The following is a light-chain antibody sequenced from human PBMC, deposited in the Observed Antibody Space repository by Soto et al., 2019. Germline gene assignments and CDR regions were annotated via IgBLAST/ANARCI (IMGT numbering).Light chain of an antibody. CDR2: GVS. CDR1: SSDIGAYNF. CDR3: SSYAGSNSYVV. Sequence: QSVLTQPPSASGSAGQSVSISCTGTSSDIGAYNFVSWYQQHPGKAPRLMIYGVSKRPSGVPDRFSGSKSGNTASLTVSGLQAEDEADYYCSSYAGSNSYVVFGGGTK. V-gene: IGLV2-8*01. J-gene: IGLJ2*01.